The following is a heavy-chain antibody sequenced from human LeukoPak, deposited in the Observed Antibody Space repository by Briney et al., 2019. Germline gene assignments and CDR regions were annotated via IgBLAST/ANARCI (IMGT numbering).Heavy chain of an antibody. CDR1: GGSFSGYY. J-gene: IGHJ3*02. Sequence: PSETLSLTCAVYGGSFSGYYWSWIRQPPGKGLEWIGEINHSGSTNYNPSLKSRVTISVDTSKNQFSLKLSSVTAADTAVYYCARDLYYYGSGIYYNRVEAFDIWGQGTMVTVSS. V-gene: IGHV4-34*01. CDR2: INHSGST. D-gene: IGHD3-10*01. CDR3: ARDLYYYGSGIYYNRVEAFDI.